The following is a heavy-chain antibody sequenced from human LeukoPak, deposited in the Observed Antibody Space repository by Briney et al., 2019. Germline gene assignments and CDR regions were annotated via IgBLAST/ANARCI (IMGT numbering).Heavy chain of an antibody. Sequence: SETLSLTCTVYDGSFSGYYWSWIHQPPGKGLEWIGEINHSGSTYYNPSLNSRVTISVDTSKNQFSLQLNSVTAADTAVYYCARRRLFLAHAFDIWGQGTMVTVSS. J-gene: IGHJ3*02. CDR1: DGSFSGYY. CDR2: INHSGST. D-gene: IGHD2-21*02. V-gene: IGHV4-34*01. CDR3: ARRRLFLAHAFDI.